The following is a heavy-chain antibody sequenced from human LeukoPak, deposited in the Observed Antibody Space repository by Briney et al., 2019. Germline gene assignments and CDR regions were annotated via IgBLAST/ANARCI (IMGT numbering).Heavy chain of an antibody. CDR1: GFTFSSYA. D-gene: IGHD3-22*01. J-gene: IGHJ4*02. CDR3: AKDRNYYDSSGYNDY. Sequence: PGGSLRLSCAASGFTFSSYAMSWVRQAPGKGLEWVSAISGSGGSTYYADSVKGWFTISRDNSKNTLYLQMNSLRAEDTAVYYCAKDRNYYDSSGYNDYWGQGTLVTVSS. V-gene: IGHV3-23*01. CDR2: ISGSGGST.